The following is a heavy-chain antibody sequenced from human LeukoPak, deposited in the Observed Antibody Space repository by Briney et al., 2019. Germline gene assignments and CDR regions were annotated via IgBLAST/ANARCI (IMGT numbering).Heavy chain of an antibody. D-gene: IGHD2-2*01. J-gene: IGHJ4*02. CDR1: GFTVTSNY. CDR3: AKGVVPAAMGDGFDY. Sequence: GGSLRLSCAASGFTVTSNYMIWVRQAPGKGLEWVSVIYSGGGTYYADSVKGRFTISRDNSKNTLYLQMNSLRAEDTAVYYCAKGVVPAAMGDGFDYWGQGTLVTVSS. V-gene: IGHV3-53*01. CDR2: IYSGGGT.